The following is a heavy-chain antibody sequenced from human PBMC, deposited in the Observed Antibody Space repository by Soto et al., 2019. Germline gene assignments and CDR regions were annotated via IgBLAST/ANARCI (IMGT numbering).Heavy chain of an antibody. CDR1: GFTFSNAW. J-gene: IGHJ4*02. Sequence: PGGSLRLSCAASGFTFSNAWMNWVRQAPGKGLEWVGRIKSKTDGGTTDYAAPVKGRFTISRDDSKNTLYLQMNSLKTEDTAVYYCTTDEDEQWLPFDYWGQGTLVTVSS. CDR3: TTDEDEQWLPFDY. CDR2: IKSKTDGGTT. V-gene: IGHV3-15*07. D-gene: IGHD6-19*01.